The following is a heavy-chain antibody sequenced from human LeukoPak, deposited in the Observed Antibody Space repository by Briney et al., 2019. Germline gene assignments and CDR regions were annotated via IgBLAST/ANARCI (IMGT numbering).Heavy chain of an antibody. V-gene: IGHV3-23*01. CDR3: AKAAGTYAFDF. CDR2: ISGSAGST. CDR1: GFTFISYA. J-gene: IGHJ3*01. D-gene: IGHD6-19*01. Sequence: GGSLRLSCAASGFTFISYAMNWVRQAPGKGLEWVSGISGSAGSTYYADSVKGRFTISRDNSKNTLHLQMNSLRAEDTAVYYCAKAAGTYAFDFWGQGTMVTVSS.